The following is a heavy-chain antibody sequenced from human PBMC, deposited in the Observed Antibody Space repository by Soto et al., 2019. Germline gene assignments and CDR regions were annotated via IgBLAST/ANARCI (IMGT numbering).Heavy chain of an antibody. CDR3: AKDRDSSGYYYRNY. Sequence: GGSLRLSCAASGFTFSNYAVTWVRQAPGKGLEWVSTISDGSSTSYADSVKGRFTISRDNSKNTLYLQINSLRAEDTAVYYCAKDRDSSGYYYRNYWGQGTLVTVSS. V-gene: IGHV3-23*01. CDR2: ISDGSST. J-gene: IGHJ4*02. D-gene: IGHD3-22*01. CDR1: GFTFSNYA.